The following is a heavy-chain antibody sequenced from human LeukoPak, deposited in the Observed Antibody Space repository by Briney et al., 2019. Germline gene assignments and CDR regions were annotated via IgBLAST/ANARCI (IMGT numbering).Heavy chain of an antibody. Sequence: PSETLSLTCTVSDGSISSYYWSWIRQPPGKGLEWIGYIYYSGSTNYNPSLKSRVTISVDTSKNQFSLKLSSVTAADTAVYYCARALDGDYYYYYGMDVWGKGTTVTVSS. CDR1: DGSISSYY. J-gene: IGHJ6*04. CDR3: ARALDGDYYYYYGMDV. CDR2: IYYSGST. V-gene: IGHV4-59*01.